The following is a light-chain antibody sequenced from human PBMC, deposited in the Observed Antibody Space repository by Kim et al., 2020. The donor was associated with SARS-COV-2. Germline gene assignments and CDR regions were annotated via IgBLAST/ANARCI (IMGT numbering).Light chain of an antibody. CDR1: KLGDKY. J-gene: IGLJ2*01. V-gene: IGLV3-1*01. CDR3: QAWDSSTVV. CDR2: QDS. Sequence: SYELTRPPSVSVSPGQTASITCSGDKLGDKYACWYQQKPGQFPVLVIYQDSKRPSGIPERFSGSNSGNTATLTISGTQAMDEADYYCQAWDSSTVVFGGG.